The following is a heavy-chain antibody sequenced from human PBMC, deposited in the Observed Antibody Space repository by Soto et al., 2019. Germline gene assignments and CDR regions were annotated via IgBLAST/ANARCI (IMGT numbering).Heavy chain of an antibody. V-gene: IGHV1-18*01. D-gene: IGHD6-19*01. J-gene: IGHJ5*02. CDR3: AKGRSIAVPEGS. Sequence: QVQLVQSGPEMKKPGASVKVSCKGSGFIFTNYGFNWVRQAPGQGLEWVGWVSAANGYTRSAQKFQDRLIMTTDSSTNTAYVELRGLGPDDTALYYCAKGRSIAVPEGSWGQGTLVTVSS. CDR1: GFIFTNYG. CDR2: VSAANGYT.